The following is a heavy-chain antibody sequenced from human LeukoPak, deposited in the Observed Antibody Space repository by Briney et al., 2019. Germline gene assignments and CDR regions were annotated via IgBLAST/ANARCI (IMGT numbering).Heavy chain of an antibody. J-gene: IGHJ4*02. CDR2: IYTSGST. Sequence: SETLSLTCTVSGGSISSGSYYWSWIRQPAGKGLEWIGRIYTSGSTNYNSSLKSRVTISVDTSKNQFSLKLSSVTAADTAVYYCARSKTYYYDSSGYHFDYWGQGTLVTVSS. D-gene: IGHD3-22*01. V-gene: IGHV4-61*02. CDR3: ARSKTYYYDSSGYHFDY. CDR1: GGSISSGSYY.